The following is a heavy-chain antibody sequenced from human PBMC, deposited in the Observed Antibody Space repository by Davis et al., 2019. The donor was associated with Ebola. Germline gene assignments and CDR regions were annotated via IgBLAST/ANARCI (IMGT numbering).Heavy chain of an antibody. D-gene: IGHD6-13*01. J-gene: IGHJ4*02. CDR3: ARDRGMIAAAGTVDY. Sequence: SVKVSCKASGYTFTSYAISWVRQAPGQGLEWMGRIIPILGIANYAQKFQGRVTITADKSTSTAYMELRSLRSDDTAVYYCARDRGMIAAAGTVDYWGQGTLVTVSS. CDR2: IIPILGIA. V-gene: IGHV1-69*04. CDR1: GYTFTSYA.